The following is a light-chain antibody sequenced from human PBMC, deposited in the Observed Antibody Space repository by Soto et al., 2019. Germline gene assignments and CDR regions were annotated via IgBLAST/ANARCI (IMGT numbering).Light chain of an antibody. J-gene: IGKJ1*01. CDR3: QQYNNWPPWT. CDR2: GAS. Sequence: EIVLTQSPGTLSLSPGERATLSCRASQSVSSNLAWYQQKPGQAPRLLIYGASTRATGIPARFSGSGSGTEFTLTISSLQSEDFAVYYCQQYNNWPPWTCGQGTKV. CDR1: QSVSSN. V-gene: IGKV3-15*01.